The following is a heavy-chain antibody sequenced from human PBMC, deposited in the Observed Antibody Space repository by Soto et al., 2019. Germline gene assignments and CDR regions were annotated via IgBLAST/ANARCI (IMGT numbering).Heavy chain of an antibody. D-gene: IGHD3-10*01. CDR3: AKKVNSGPGSQYFDY. V-gene: IGHV3-23*01. Sequence: VGSLRLSCAASGFTFSSYSMSWVRQAPGKGLEWVSGFRTGGDDGTTYYADSVKGRFTISRDNSKNTLFLQMNSLRAEDTAIYYCAKKVNSGPGSQYFDYWGQGTLVTVSS. J-gene: IGHJ4*02. CDR1: GFTFSSYS. CDR2: FRTGGDDGTT.